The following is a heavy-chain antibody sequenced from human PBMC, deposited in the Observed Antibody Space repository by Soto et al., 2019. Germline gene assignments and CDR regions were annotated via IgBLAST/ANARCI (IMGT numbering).Heavy chain of an antibody. Sequence: SETLSLTCTVSGGSISSGDYYWSWIRQPPGKGLEWIGYIYYSGSTYYNPSLKSRVTISVDTSKNQFSLKLSSVTAADTAVYYCAREIVLVPAAITWFDPWGQGTLVTVSS. CDR2: IYYSGST. CDR3: AREIVLVPAAITWFDP. D-gene: IGHD2-2*01. V-gene: IGHV4-30-4*01. J-gene: IGHJ5*02. CDR1: GGSISSGDYY.